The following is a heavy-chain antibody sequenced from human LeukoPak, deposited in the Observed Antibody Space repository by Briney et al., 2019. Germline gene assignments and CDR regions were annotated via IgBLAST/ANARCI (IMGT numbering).Heavy chain of an antibody. CDR2: ISSSSSYI. CDR3: AGGAGYCSSTSCPLYYYYGMDV. Sequence: GGSLRLSCAASGFTFSSYSMNWVRQAPGKGLEWVSSISSSSSYIYYADSVKGRFTISRDNAENSLYLQMNSLRAEDTAVYYCAGGAGYCSSTSCPLYYYYGMDVWGQGTTVTVSS. D-gene: IGHD2-2*01. V-gene: IGHV3-21*01. CDR1: GFTFSSYS. J-gene: IGHJ6*02.